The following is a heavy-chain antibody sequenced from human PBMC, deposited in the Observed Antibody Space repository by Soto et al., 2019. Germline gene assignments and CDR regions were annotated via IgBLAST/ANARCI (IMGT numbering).Heavy chain of an antibody. V-gene: IGHV4-39*01. CDR1: GGSISSSSYY. CDR3: AAQYRRSWYSRAVDY. CDR2: IYYSGST. Sequence: QLQLQESGPGLVKPSETLSLTCTVSGGSISSSSYYWGWIRQPPGKGLEWIGSIYYSGSTYYNPSLKSRVTLPLDTSLDLFALMLCSLTAADTAVYYCAAQYRRSWYSRAVDYWGQVSLVTVSS. J-gene: IGHJ4*02. D-gene: IGHD6-13*01.